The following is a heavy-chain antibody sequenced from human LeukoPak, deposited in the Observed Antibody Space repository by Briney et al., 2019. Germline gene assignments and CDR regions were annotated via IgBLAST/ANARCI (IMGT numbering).Heavy chain of an antibody. CDR3: ARQRYYYGSGSSYYYGMDV. CDR2: IYYSGGT. D-gene: IGHD3-10*01. J-gene: IGHJ6*02. V-gene: IGHV4-59*08. CDR1: GGSISSYY. Sequence: SETLSLTCTVSGGSISSYYWSWIRQPPGKGLEWIGYIYYSGGTNYNPSLKSRVTISVDTSKNQFSLKLSSVTAADTAVYYCARQRYYYGSGSSYYYGMDVWGQGTTVTVPS.